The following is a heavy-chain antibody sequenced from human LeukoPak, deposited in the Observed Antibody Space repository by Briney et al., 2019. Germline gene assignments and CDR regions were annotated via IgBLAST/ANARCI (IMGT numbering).Heavy chain of an antibody. CDR3: ARYGSGSYPPFDY. V-gene: IGHV4-59*01. J-gene: IGHJ4*02. CDR1: GGSISSYY. CDR2: IYYSGST. D-gene: IGHD3-10*01. Sequence: PSETLSLTCTVSGGSISSYYWSWMRQPPGKGLEWIGFIYYSGSTNYNPSLKSRVTISVDTSKNQFSLKLSSVTAADTAVYYCARYGSGSYPPFDYWGQGILVTVSS.